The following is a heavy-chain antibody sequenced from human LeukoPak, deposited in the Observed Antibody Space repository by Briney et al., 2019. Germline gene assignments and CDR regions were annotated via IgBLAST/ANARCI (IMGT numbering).Heavy chain of an antibody. Sequence: ASVKVSCKASGYTFTGYYMHWVRQAPGQGLEWMGRINPNSGGTNYAQKFQGRVTMTRDTSISTAYMELSRLRSDDTAVYYCARTLTANRYYYYGMDIWGQGTTVTVSS. CDR2: INPNSGGT. J-gene: IGHJ6*02. CDR1: GYTFTGYY. V-gene: IGHV1-2*06. D-gene: IGHD2-21*02. CDR3: ARTLTANRYYYYGMDI.